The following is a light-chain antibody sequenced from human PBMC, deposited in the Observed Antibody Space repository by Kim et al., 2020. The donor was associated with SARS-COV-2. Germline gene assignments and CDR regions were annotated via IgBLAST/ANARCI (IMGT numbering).Light chain of an antibody. CDR2: GAS. CDR1: SRSLDSS. CDR3: LQYGISPWT. Sequence: SPGERGTPPCSASSRSLDSSLAWYQQQRGQAPRLLIYGASKRATGSPDRFSGSESGTDFTLTISRLEAEDFAVYFCLQYGISPWTFGQGTKVDIK. J-gene: IGKJ1*01. V-gene: IGKV3-20*01.